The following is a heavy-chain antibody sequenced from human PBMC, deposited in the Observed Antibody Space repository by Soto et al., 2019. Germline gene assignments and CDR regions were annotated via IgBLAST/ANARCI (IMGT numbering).Heavy chain of an antibody. CDR1: GFTFSSYA. J-gene: IGHJ5*02. CDR2: IIGSGGTT. D-gene: IGHD6-13*01. V-gene: IGHV3-23*01. Sequence: EVQLLESGGGLVQPGGSLRLSCTGSGFTFSSYAMNWVRQAPGKGLECVSTIIGSGGTTYYADSVKGRFTISRDNSKNTLHLQMSSLRAEDTAVYYCAKNGRAAAMYNWFDPWGQGTLVTVSS. CDR3: AKNGRAAAMYNWFDP.